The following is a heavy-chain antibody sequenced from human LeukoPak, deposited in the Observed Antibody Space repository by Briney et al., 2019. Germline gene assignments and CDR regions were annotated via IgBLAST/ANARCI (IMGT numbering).Heavy chain of an antibody. J-gene: IGHJ4*02. Sequence: QSGGSLRLSCAASGFTFSSYGMHWVRQAPGKGLEWVAVIWYDGSNKYYADSVKGRFTISRDNSKNTLYLQMNSLRAEDTAVYYCARAGSGQATVTYIPYYFDYWGQGTLVTVSS. CDR1: GFTFSSYG. D-gene: IGHD4-17*01. CDR3: ARAGSGQATVTYIPYYFDY. CDR2: IWYDGSNK. V-gene: IGHV3-33*01.